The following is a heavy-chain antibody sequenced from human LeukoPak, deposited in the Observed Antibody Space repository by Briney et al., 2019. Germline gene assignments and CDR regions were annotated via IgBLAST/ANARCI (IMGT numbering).Heavy chain of an antibody. CDR2: ISGSGGST. CDR1: GFTFSSYA. D-gene: IGHD3-22*01. Sequence: GGSLRLSCAASGFTFSSYAMSWVRQAPGEGLEWVSAISGSGGSTYYADSVKGRFTISRDNSKNTLYLQMNTPRAEDTAVYYCAKGTHITMIVVAGDYWGQGTLVTVSS. V-gene: IGHV3-23*01. CDR3: AKGTHITMIVVAGDY. J-gene: IGHJ4*02.